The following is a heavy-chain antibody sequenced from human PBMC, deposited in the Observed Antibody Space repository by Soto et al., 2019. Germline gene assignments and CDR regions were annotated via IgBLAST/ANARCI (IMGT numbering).Heavy chain of an antibody. J-gene: IGHJ2*01. Sequence: PGASLKISCKASGYSSTSYWISWVRQMPWKGLEWMGRIDPSDSYTNYRPSFQGHVTISAEKSMITAYLQWSSLKASDTAMYYCARPTNGVYYWYFELWGRGTLVTVSS. CDR1: GYSSTSYW. D-gene: IGHD2-8*01. CDR2: IDPSDSYT. V-gene: IGHV5-10-1*01. CDR3: ARPTNGVYYWYFEL.